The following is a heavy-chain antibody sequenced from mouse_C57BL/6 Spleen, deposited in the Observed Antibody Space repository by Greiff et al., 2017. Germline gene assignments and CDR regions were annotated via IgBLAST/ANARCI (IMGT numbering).Heavy chain of an antibody. CDR2: INPGSGGT. CDR3: ARKGTADYYAMDY. Sequence: QVQLQQSGAELVRPGTSVKVSCKASGYAFTNYLIEWVKQRPGQGLEWIGVINPGSGGTNYNEKFKGKATLTADKSSSTAYMQHSSLTSEDSAVYFCARKGTADYYAMDYWGQGTSVTVSS. V-gene: IGHV1-54*01. CDR1: GYAFTNYL. J-gene: IGHJ4*01. D-gene: IGHD3-3*01.